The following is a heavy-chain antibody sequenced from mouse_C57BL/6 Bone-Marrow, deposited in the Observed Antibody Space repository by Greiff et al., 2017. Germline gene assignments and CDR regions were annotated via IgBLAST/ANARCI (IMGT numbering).Heavy chain of an antibody. CDR3: ARLGYYGSSYVDY. J-gene: IGHJ2*01. D-gene: IGHD1-1*01. CDR1: GFTFSSYG. V-gene: IGHV5-6*02. Sequence: VKLVESGGDLVKPGGSLKLSCAASGFTFSSYGMSWVSQTPDKRLEWVATISSGGSYNYYPDRVKGRCTITRDTAKNTRYLQMSSLKSEDTAMDYCARLGYYGSSYVDYWGQGTTLTVSA. CDR2: ISSGGSYN.